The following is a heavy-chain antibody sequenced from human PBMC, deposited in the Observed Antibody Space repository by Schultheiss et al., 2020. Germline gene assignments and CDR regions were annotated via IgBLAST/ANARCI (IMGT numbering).Heavy chain of an antibody. D-gene: IGHD7-27*01. J-gene: IGHJ4*02. V-gene: IGHV1-69*04. CDR3: ARDTNWGYGGDTYYFDY. CDR1: GGTFSSYA. CDR2: IIPILGIA. Sequence: SVKVSCKASGGTFSSYAISWVRQAPGQGLEWMGRIIPILGIANYAQKFQGRVTITADKSTSTAYMELSSLRSDDTAVYYCARDTNWGYGGDTYYFDYWGQGTLVTVS.